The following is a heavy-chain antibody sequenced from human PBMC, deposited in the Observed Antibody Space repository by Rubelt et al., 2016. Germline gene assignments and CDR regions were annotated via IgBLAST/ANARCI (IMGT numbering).Heavy chain of an antibody. CDR2: IIPILGIA. CDR1: GGTFSSYA. D-gene: IGHD6-13*01. CDR3: CSGIIAAGTSSLFDY. Sequence: SGPELKRPGASVLVSCKASGGTFSSYAISWVRQAPGQGLEWMGRIIPILGIANYAQKLQGRVTITADKSTSTAYMELSSLRSEDTAFYYCCSGIIAAGTSSLFDYWGQGTLVTVSS. V-gene: IGHV1-69*04. J-gene: IGHJ4*02.